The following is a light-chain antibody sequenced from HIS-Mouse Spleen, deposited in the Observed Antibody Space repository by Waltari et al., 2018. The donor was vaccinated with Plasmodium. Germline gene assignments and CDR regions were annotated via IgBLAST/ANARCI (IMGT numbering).Light chain of an antibody. CDR1: QSISSY. CDR3: QQSYSTPPT. J-gene: IGKJ4*01. CDR2: AAS. Sequence: DIQMTQSPSSLSASVGDRVTITCRASQSISSYLNWYQQKPGKAPKLRIYAASSLQSGVPSRFSGSGSGTDFTLTISSRQPEDFATYYCQQSYSTPPTFGGGTKVEIK. V-gene: IGKV1-39*01.